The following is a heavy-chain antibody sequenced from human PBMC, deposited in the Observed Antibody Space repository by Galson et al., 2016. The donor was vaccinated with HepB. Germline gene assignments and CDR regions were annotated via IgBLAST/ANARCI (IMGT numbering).Heavy chain of an antibody. Sequence: SLRLSCAASGFTFRNYWMIWVRQAPGKGLEWVANIKGDGSDEYYVDSVKGRFTVSRDNTRDSLYLQMNSLRAKDTAVYYCAREILPTYLKYETTGYFDVWGQGTLVTVSS. J-gene: IGHJ4*02. CDR1: GFTFRNYW. V-gene: IGHV3-7*03. CDR2: IKGDGSDE. D-gene: IGHD3-9*01. CDR3: AREILPTYLKYETTGYFDV.